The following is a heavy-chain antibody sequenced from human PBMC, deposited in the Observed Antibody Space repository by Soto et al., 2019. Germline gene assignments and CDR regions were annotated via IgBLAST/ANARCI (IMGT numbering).Heavy chain of an antibody. CDR1: GGSISSYY. D-gene: IGHD3-10*01. Sequence: PSETLSLTCTVSGGSISSYYWSWIRQPPGKGLEWIGYIYYSGSTNYNPSLKSRVTISVDTSKNQFSLKLSSVTAADTAVYYCARDYYGSGRIYYYGMDVWGQGTTVTVSS. J-gene: IGHJ6*02. V-gene: IGHV4-59*01. CDR2: IYYSGST. CDR3: ARDYYGSGRIYYYGMDV.